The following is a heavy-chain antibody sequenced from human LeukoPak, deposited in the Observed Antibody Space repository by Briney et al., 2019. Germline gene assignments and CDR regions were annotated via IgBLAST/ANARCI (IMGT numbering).Heavy chain of an antibody. CDR1: GGSINNRNYY. D-gene: IGHD1-14*01. V-gene: IGHV4-39*01. CDR3: ARLPVYFGKGYFDS. CDR2: IYFGGST. J-gene: IGHJ4*02. Sequence: PSETLSLTCSVSGGSINNRNYYWGWVCQPPGKELEWIGHIYFGGSTFYNPSLKSRLTMSIDTSKDQFSLNINSVAAADTAVYYCARLPVYFGKGYFDSWGRGTLVTVSS.